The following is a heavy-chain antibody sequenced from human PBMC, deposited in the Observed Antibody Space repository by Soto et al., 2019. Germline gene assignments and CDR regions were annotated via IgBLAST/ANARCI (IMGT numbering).Heavy chain of an antibody. Sequence: PGGSLRLSCAASGFTFSSYAMHWVRQAPGKGLEWVAVISYDGSNKYYADSVKGRFTISGDNSKNTLYLQMNSLRAEDTAVYYCARDKRGLFDYWGQGT. CDR2: ISYDGSNK. J-gene: IGHJ4*02. CDR3: ARDKRGLFDY. CDR1: GFTFSSYA. V-gene: IGHV3-30-3*01.